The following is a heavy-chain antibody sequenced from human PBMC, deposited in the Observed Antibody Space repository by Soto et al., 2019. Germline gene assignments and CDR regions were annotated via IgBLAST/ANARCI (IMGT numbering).Heavy chain of an antibody. CDR3: ACSVTYYYESSGSPGAFDI. Sequence: SVKVSCKASGGTFSSYAISWVRQAPGQGLECMGVIIPIFGTANYAQKFQGRVTITEDKATSTAYMELSGLRSEHTAVYYCACSVTYYYESSGSPGAFDIGGQGTMVTVSS. V-gene: IGHV1-69*06. J-gene: IGHJ3*02. D-gene: IGHD3-22*01. CDR2: IIPIFGTA. CDR1: GGTFSSYA.